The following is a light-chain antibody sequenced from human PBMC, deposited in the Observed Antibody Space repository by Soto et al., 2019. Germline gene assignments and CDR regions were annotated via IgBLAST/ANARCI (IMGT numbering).Light chain of an antibody. Sequence: QSALTQPISVSGSPGQSITISCTGTSSDVGGYNYVSWYQHHPGKAPKLMICDVSDRPSGVSNRFSGSKSGNTASLTISGLQAEDEADYYCSSYTSSSTPWVFGTGTTVTVL. CDR2: DVS. CDR3: SSYTSSSTPWV. J-gene: IGLJ1*01. V-gene: IGLV2-14*03. CDR1: SSDVGGYNY.